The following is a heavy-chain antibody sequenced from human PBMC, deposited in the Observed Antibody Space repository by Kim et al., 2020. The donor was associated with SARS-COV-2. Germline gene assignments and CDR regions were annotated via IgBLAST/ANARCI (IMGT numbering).Heavy chain of an antibody. Sequence: SETLSLTCTVSGASISSSSFYWGWIRQSPGKGLEWIGNIYNSGSTYYNPSLKSRVAISVDTSSNQVSLKVSSVTAADTAVYYCARDDYGDYYGMDVWGQGTTVTVSS. J-gene: IGHJ6*02. D-gene: IGHD4-17*01. CDR1: GASISSSSFY. CDR3: ARDDYGDYYGMDV. V-gene: IGHV4-39*07. CDR2: IYNSGST.